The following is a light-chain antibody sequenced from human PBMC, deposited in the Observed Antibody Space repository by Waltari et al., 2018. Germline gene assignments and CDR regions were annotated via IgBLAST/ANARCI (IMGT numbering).Light chain of an antibody. J-gene: IGKJ1*01. CDR1: QSISPY. Sequence: ETVLTQSPATLSVSPGDRSTLSCRASQSISPYLAWYQHRSGQAPRLLIHDASTRATGIPARFSGSGSGTDFTLTISGLQSEDFAVYYCQQYNHWPRTFGQGTKVDIK. CDR2: DAS. V-gene: IGKV3-15*01. CDR3: QQYNHWPRT.